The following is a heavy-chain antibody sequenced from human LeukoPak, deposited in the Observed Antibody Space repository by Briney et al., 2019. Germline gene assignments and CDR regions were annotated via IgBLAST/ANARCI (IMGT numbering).Heavy chain of an antibody. CDR3: ARIQGGYYYDSSGYFTSADAFDI. CDR1: GGSFSGYY. CDR2: IYYSGST. D-gene: IGHD3-22*01. Sequence: SETLSLTCAVYGGSFSGYYWSWIRQPPGKGLEWIGYIYYSGSTNYNPSLKSRVTISVDTSKNQFSLKLSSVTAADTAVYYCARIQGGYYYDSSGYFTSADAFDIWGQGTMVTVSS. V-gene: IGHV4-59*01. J-gene: IGHJ3*02.